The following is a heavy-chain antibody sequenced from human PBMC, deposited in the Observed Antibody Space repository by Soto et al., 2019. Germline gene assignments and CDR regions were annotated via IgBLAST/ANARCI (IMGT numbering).Heavy chain of an antibody. V-gene: IGHV4-31*03. D-gene: IGHD5-12*01. Sequence: SETLSLTCTVSGGSISSGGYYWSWTRQHPGKGLEWIGYIYYSGSTYYNPSLKSRVTISVDTSKNQFSLKLSSVTAADTAVYYCARGSIVAFFWFDPWGQGTLVTVSS. CDR1: GGSISSGGYY. CDR2: IYYSGST. J-gene: IGHJ5*02. CDR3: ARGSIVAFFWFDP.